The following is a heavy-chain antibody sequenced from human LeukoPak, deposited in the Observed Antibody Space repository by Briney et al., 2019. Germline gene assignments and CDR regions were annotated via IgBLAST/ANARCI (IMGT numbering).Heavy chain of an antibody. CDR1: GGSISSYY. CDR3: ARDYRSSWTGNGYYYYYGMDV. J-gene: IGHJ6*02. V-gene: IGHV4-4*07. CDR2: IYISGST. D-gene: IGHD6-13*01. Sequence: KPSETLSLTCTVSGGSISSYYWSWIRQPAGKGLEWIGRIYISGSTNYNPSLKRRVTMSVDTSKNQFSLKLSSVTAADTAVYYCARDYRSSWTGNGYYYYYGMDVWGQGTTVTVSS.